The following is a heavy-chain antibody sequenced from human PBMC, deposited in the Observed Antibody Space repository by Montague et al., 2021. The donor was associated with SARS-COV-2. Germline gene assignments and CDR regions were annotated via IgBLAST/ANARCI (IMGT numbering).Heavy chain of an antibody. CDR2: ISYSGRT. J-gene: IGHJ6*03. CDR3: ASSYYYGSGTYVYNYYMDV. V-gene: IGHV4-39*01. Sequence: SETLSLTCTVSGGSVSSSPYYWGWISQPPGRGLEWVGSISYSGRTYFSPSLKSRLTISVDSSENQFSLRLSSVNAADTAVYYCASSYYYGSGTYVYNYYMDVCGKGTTVTVSS. CDR1: GGSVSSSPYY. D-gene: IGHD3-10*01.